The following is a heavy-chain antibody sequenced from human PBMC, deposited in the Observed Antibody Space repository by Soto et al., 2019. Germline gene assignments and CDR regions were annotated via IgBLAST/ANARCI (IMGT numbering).Heavy chain of an antibody. J-gene: IGHJ4*02. V-gene: IGHV3-23*01. Sequence: GGSLRLSCAASGLTFSRYAMSWVRQAPGKGLEWVSAMSGSGGEIWYADSVKGRFTISRDNSKRILYLQMGSLRAEDTALYYCAKVRDPTTVTTNFDCWGQGTLVTVSS. D-gene: IGHD4-17*01. CDR3: AKVRDPTTVTTNFDC. CDR2: MSGSGGEI. CDR1: GLTFSRYA.